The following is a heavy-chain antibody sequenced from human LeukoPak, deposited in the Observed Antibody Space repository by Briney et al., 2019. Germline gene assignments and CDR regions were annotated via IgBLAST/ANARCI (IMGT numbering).Heavy chain of an antibody. V-gene: IGHV3-9*01. CDR2: ISWNGGSI. Sequence: PGGSLRLSCAASGFTFDDYAMHWVRQAPGKGLEWVSGISWNGGSIGYADSVKGRFTISRDNAKNSLYLQMNSLRAEDTALYYCAKVLAVDTATDGFDYWGQRTLVTVSS. J-gene: IGHJ4*02. CDR1: GFTFDDYA. CDR3: AKVLAVDTATDGFDY. D-gene: IGHD5-18*01.